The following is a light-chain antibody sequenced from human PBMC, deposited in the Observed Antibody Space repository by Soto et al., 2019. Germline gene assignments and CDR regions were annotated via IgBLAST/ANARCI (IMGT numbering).Light chain of an antibody. CDR3: QQRSSWPIT. V-gene: IGKV3-11*01. J-gene: IGKJ5*01. CDR1: QSVSSA. CDR2: GAS. Sequence: DIVMTPSPATLSVSPGEQTTLSCRASQSVSSALAWYHQKPGQAPRLLIFGASSRATGIPARFSGSGSGTDFTLTINSLEPEDFAVYYCQQRSSWPITFGQGTRLEIK.